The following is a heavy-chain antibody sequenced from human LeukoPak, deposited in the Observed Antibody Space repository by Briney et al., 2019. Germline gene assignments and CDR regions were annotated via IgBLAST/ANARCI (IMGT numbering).Heavy chain of an antibody. CDR1: GGSISSYY. CDR3: ARAEGDYYGMDV. D-gene: IGHD1-14*01. V-gene: IGHV4-59*01. CDR2: IYYSGST. Sequence: SETLSLTCTVSGGSISSYYWSWIRQPPGKGLEWIGYIYYSGSTNYNPSLKSRVTISVDTSKNRFSLKLSSVTAADTAVYYCARAEGDYYGMDVWGQGTTVTVSS. J-gene: IGHJ6*02.